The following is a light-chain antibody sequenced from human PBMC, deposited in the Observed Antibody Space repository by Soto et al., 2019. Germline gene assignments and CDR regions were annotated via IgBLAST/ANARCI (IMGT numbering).Light chain of an antibody. CDR2: SNN. V-gene: IGLV1-44*01. Sequence: QSVLTQPPSASGTPGQRVTISCSGSSSNIGSNTVNWYQQLPGTAPKLLIYSNNQRPSGVPDRFSGSKSGTSASLAISGLQSEDEAEYYCAAWGDSLNGVLVGGGTKVTVL. CDR1: SSNIGSNT. J-gene: IGLJ2*01. CDR3: AAWGDSLNGVL.